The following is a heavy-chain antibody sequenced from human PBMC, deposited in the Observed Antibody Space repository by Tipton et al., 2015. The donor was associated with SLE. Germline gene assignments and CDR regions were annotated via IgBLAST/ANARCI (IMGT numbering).Heavy chain of an antibody. D-gene: IGHD2-15*01. CDR2: IYYSGST. CDR1: GGSISSYY. V-gene: IGHV4-59*01. Sequence: TLSLTCTVSGGSISSYYWSWIRQPPGKGLEWIGYIYYSGSTNYNPSLKSRVTISVDTSKNQFSLKLSSVTAADTAVYYCARVVEVAEAFDIWGQWTMVTVSS. CDR3: ARVVEVAEAFDI. J-gene: IGHJ3*02.